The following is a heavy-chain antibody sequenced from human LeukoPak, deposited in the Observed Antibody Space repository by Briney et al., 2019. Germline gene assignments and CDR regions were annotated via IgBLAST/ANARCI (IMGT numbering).Heavy chain of an antibody. CDR3: ARTDYDFWSGNTGGAFDI. D-gene: IGHD3-3*01. CDR2: IIPIFGTA. Sequence: SVKDSCKASGGTFSSYAISWVRQAPGQGLEWMGRIIPIFGTANYAQKFQGRVTITTDESTSTAYMELSSLRSEDTAVYHCARTDYDFWSGNTGGAFDIWGQGTMVTVSS. CDR1: GGTFSSYA. J-gene: IGHJ3*02. V-gene: IGHV1-69*05.